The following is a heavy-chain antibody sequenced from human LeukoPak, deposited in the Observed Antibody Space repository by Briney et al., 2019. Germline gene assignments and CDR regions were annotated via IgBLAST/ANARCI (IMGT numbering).Heavy chain of an antibody. J-gene: IGHJ6*02. V-gene: IGHV1-46*01. CDR2: INPSGGST. CDR3: ARDFGHSVTTTYYGMDV. Sequence: ASVKVSCKASGYTFTSYYMHWVRQAPGQGLEWMGIINPSGGSTSYAQKSQGRVTMTRDTSTSTVYMELSSLRSEDTAVYYCARDFGHSVTTTYYGMDVWGQGTTVTVSS. CDR1: GYTFTSYY. D-gene: IGHD4-11*01.